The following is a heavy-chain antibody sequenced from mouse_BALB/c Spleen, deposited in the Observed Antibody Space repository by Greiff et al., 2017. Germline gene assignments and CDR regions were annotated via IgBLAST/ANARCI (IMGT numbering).Heavy chain of an antibody. CDR3: ARSEGLRPWFAY. Sequence: VQLQESGPGLVKPSQSLSLTCTVTGYSITSDYAWNWIRQFPGNKLEWMGYISYSGSTSYNPSLKSRISITRDTSKNQFFLQLNSVTTEDTATYYCARSEGLRPWFAYWGQGTLVTVSA. D-gene: IGHD2-4*01. V-gene: IGHV3-2*02. CDR1: GYSITSDYA. J-gene: IGHJ3*01. CDR2: ISYSGST.